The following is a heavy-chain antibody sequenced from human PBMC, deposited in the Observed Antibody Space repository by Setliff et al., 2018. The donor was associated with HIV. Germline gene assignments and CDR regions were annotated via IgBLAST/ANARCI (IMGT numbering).Heavy chain of an antibody. CDR3: ARVPAALERWFDP. V-gene: IGHV4-59*01. D-gene: IGHD2-2*01. J-gene: IGHJ5*02. Sequence: SETLSLTCTVSGGSINTYYWSWIRQPPGQGLEWIGFIYYSGSTNYSPSLKSRVTISVDSSKNQFSLKLTSVTAADAAVYYCARVPAALERWFDPWGQGTLVTVSS. CDR2: IYYSGST. CDR1: GGSINTYY.